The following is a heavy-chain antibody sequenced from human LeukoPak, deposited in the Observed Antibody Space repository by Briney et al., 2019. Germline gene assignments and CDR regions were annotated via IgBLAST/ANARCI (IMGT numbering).Heavy chain of an antibody. D-gene: IGHD3-22*01. J-gene: IGHJ4*02. CDR1: GFTFSSYA. CDR3: AKVLSPTMIVVVMTHPIDY. Sequence: LTGGSLRLSCAASGFTFSSYAMSWVRQAPGKGLEWVSAISGSGGSTYYADSVKGRFTISRDNSKNTLYLQMNSLRAEDTAVYYCAKVLSPTMIVVVMTHPIDYWGQGTLVTVSS. CDR2: ISGSGGST. V-gene: IGHV3-23*01.